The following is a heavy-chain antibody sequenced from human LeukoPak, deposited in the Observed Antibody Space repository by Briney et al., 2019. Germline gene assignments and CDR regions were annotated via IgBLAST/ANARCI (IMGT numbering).Heavy chain of an antibody. J-gene: IGHJ3*02. D-gene: IGHD3-22*01. V-gene: IGHV1-18*01. CDR2: ISAYNGNT. CDR1: GYTFTSYG. CDR3: ARDITMISDDAFDI. Sequence: GASVKVSCKASGYTFTSYGISWARQAPGQGLEWMGWISAYNGNTNYAQKLQGRVTMTTDTSTSTAYMELRSLRSDDTAVYYCARDITMISDDAFDIWGQGTMVTVSS.